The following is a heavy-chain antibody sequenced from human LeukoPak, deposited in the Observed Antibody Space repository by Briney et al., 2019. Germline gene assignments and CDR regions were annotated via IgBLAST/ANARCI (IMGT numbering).Heavy chain of an antibody. CDR1: AYTFTRYD. CDR2: MNPNSGNT. Sequence: GASVKVSCKASAYTFTRYDITWVRQATGQGLEWMGWMNPNSGNTGYAQKFQGRVTMTKSTSISTAYMELSSLRSEDTAVYYCASPPWTVSFDYYMDDWGKGTTVTVSS. CDR3: ASPPWTVSFDYYMDD. V-gene: IGHV1-8*01. D-gene: IGHD3/OR15-3a*01. J-gene: IGHJ6*03.